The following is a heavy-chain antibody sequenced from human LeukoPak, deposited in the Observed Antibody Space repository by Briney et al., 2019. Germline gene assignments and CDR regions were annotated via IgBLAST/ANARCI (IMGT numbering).Heavy chain of an antibody. J-gene: IGHJ4*02. Sequence: SETLSLTCTVSGGSISSYYWSWMRQPPGKGLEWIGYIYYSGSTNYNPSLKSRVTISADTSKNQFSLKLSSVTAADTAVYYCARGQQKLLPFDYWGQGTLVTVSS. V-gene: IGHV4-59*01. D-gene: IGHD6-13*01. CDR2: IYYSGST. CDR1: GGSISSYY. CDR3: ARGQQKLLPFDY.